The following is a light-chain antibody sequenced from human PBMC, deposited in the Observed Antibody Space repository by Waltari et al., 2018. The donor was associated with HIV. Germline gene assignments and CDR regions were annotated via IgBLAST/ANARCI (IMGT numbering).Light chain of an antibody. CDR1: RANIGSNS. J-gene: IGLJ3*02. V-gene: IGLV1-44*01. Sequence: QSVLTQPRSASGTPGQGVTISCSGSRANIGSNSVNRYQQFPGEAPKLLIYYNDQRPSGVPDRFSGSKSGTSASLAFSGLQSEDEADYYCETWDSSLNAVVFGGGTKLTVL. CDR3: ETWDSSLNAVV. CDR2: YND.